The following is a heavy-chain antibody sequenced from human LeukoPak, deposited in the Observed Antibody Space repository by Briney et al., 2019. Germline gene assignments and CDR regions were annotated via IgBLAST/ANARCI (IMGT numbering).Heavy chain of an antibody. Sequence: PGGSLRLSCATSGFTFSSYGMSWVRQAPGKGLEWVSAISGSGGSTYYPDSVKGRFTISRDNSKNTLYLQMNSLRAEDTAVYYCARFIAAPYYFDYWGRGTLVTVSS. D-gene: IGHD6-13*01. J-gene: IGHJ4*02. CDR2: ISGSGGST. CDR1: GFTFSSYG. V-gene: IGHV3-23*01. CDR3: ARFIAAPYYFDY.